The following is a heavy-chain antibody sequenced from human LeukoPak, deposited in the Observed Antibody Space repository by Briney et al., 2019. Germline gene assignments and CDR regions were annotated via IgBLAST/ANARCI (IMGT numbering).Heavy chain of an antibody. CDR3: ARLAIVVVPAAIPGRYYYYYMDV. Sequence: PSETLSLTCTVSGGSISSYYWSWIRQPPGKGLEWIGYIYYSGSTNYNPSLKSRVTISVDTSKNQFSLKLSSVTAADTAVYYCARLAIVVVPAAIPGRYYYYYMDVWGKGTTVTVSS. CDR1: GGSISSYY. D-gene: IGHD2-2*02. J-gene: IGHJ6*03. CDR2: IYYSGST. V-gene: IGHV4-59*08.